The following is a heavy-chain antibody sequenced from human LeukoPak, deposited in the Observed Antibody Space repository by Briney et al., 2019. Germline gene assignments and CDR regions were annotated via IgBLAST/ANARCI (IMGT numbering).Heavy chain of an antibody. D-gene: IGHD1-14*01. CDR3: ARGAPRNHYYYYMDV. CDR2: INPNSGGT. J-gene: IGHJ6*03. Sequence: GASVKVSCKASGYTFTGYYMHWVRQAPGQGLEWMGWINPNSGGTNYAQKFQGRVTMTRDTSISTAYMELSRLRSDDTAVYYCARGAPRNHYYYYMDVWGKGTTVTISS. CDR1: GYTFTGYY. V-gene: IGHV1-2*02.